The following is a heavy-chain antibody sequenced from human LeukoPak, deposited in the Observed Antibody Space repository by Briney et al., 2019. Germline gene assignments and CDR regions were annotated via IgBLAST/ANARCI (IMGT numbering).Heavy chain of an antibody. CDR1: GFTFSSYS. CDR2: ISSSSSTI. D-gene: IGHD5-12*01. V-gene: IGHV3-48*02. Sequence: GGSLRLSCAASGFTFSSYSMNWVRQAPGKGLEWVSYISSSSSTIYYADSVKGRFTISRDNAKNSLYLQMNSLRDEDTAVYYCARAHSGSHVVDAFDIWGQGTMVTVSS. CDR3: ARAHSGSHVVDAFDI. J-gene: IGHJ3*02.